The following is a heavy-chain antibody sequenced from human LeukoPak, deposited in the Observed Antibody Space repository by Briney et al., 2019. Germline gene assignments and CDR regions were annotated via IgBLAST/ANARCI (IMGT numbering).Heavy chain of an antibody. CDR3: ARDWVTGTGSYYYYGMDV. CDR1: GGTFSSYA. Sequence: ASVTVSCTASGGTFSSYAISWVRQAPGQGLEWMGGIIPIFGTANYAQKFQGRVTITADESTSTAYMELSSLRSEDTAVYYCARDWVTGTGSYYYYGMDVWGQGTTVTVSS. CDR2: IIPIFGTA. V-gene: IGHV1-69*01. J-gene: IGHJ6*02. D-gene: IGHD1-20*01.